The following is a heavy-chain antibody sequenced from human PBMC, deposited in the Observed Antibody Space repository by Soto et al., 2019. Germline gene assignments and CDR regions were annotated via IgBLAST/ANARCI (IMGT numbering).Heavy chain of an antibody. D-gene: IGHD2-2*01. CDR2: INPSGGST. CDR3: ASTVVPAPGGYYYYGMDV. Sequence: GASVKVSCKASGYTFTSYYMHWVRQAPGRGLEWMGIINPSGGSTSYAQKFQGRVTMTRDTSTSTVYMELSSLRSEDTAVYYCASTVVPAPGGYYYYGMDVWAKGPRSPSP. J-gene: IGHJ6*02. CDR1: GYTFTSYY. V-gene: IGHV1-46*01.